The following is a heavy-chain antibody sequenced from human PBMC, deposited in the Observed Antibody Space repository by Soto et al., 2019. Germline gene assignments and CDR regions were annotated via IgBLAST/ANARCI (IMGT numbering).Heavy chain of an antibody. D-gene: IGHD4-4*01. CDR3: ARPLWRDDYNWGYFDL. Sequence: QVQLVESRGGVVQPGRSLRLSCAASGFTFSSYAMHWVRQAPGKGLEWVAVISYDGSNKYYADSVKGRFTISRDNSKNTLYLQMNSLRAEDTAVYYCARPLWRDDYNWGYFDLGGRGTLVTVSS. V-gene: IGHV3-30-3*01. CDR2: ISYDGSNK. CDR1: GFTFSSYA. J-gene: IGHJ2*01.